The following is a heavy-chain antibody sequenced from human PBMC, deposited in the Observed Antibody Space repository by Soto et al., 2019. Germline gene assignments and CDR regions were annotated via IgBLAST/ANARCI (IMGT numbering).Heavy chain of an antibody. V-gene: IGHV1-2*04. Sequence: QVQLVQSGAEVKKPGASVKVSCKASGYTFTGYYMHWVRQAPGQGLEWMGWINPNSGGTNYAQKFQGWVTMTRDTPISTAYMELSRLRSDDTAVYCCARMGYDFCSGHIGGYGMDVWGQGTTVTVSS. J-gene: IGHJ6*02. CDR1: GYTFTGYY. D-gene: IGHD3-3*01. CDR2: INPNSGGT. CDR3: ARMGYDFCSGHIGGYGMDV.